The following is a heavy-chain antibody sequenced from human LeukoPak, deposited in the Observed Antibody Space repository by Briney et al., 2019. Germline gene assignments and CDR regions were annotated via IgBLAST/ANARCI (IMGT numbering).Heavy chain of an antibody. J-gene: IGHJ4*02. CDR1: GGSISSSSYY. D-gene: IGHD2-21*02. CDR3: ARRAYCGGDCYPESYYFDY. Sequence: SETLPLTCTVSGGSISSSSYYWGWIRQPPGKGLEWIGSIYYSGSTYYNPSLKSRVTISVDASKNQFSLKLSSVTAADTAVYYCARRAYCGGDCYPESYYFDYWGQGTLVTVSS. CDR2: IYYSGST. V-gene: IGHV4-39*07.